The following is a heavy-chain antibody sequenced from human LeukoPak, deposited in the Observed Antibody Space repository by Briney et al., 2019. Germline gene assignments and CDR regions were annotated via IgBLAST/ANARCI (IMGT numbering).Heavy chain of an antibody. CDR3: ARPTYSSGWSPFDY. CDR1: GFTFSSYA. V-gene: IGHV3-30*04. Sequence: PGRSLRLSCAASGFTFSSYAMHWVRQAPGKGLEWVAVISYDGSNKYYADSVKGRFTISRDNSKNTLYLQMNSLRAEDTAVYYCARPTYSSGWSPFDYWGQGTLVTVSS. J-gene: IGHJ4*02. D-gene: IGHD6-19*01. CDR2: ISYDGSNK.